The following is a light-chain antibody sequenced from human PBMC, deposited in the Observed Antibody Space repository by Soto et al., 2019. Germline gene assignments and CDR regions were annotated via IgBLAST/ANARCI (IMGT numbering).Light chain of an antibody. CDR3: SSFAGSNILGV. Sequence: QSVLTQPPSASGSPGQSVTISCIGTSSDVGFYDYVSWYQQHPGKAPKLIIYEVNKRPSGVPDRFSGSKSGNTASLTVSGLQAEDEADYYCSSFAGSNILGVFGGGTKLTVL. V-gene: IGLV2-8*01. CDR2: EVN. CDR1: SSDVGFYDY. J-gene: IGLJ3*02.